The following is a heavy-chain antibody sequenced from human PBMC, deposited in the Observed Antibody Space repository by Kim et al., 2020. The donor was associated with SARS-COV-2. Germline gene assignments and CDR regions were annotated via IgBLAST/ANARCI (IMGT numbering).Heavy chain of an antibody. D-gene: IGHD6-13*01. CDR1: GGSISSYY. J-gene: IGHJ4*02. CDR2: IYNSVST. Sequence: SETLSLTCTVSGGSISSYYWSWIRQPPGKGLEWIGSIYNSVSTNYNPSLKSRVPISVDTSKNQFSLKLSSVTAADTAVYYCARAQEGYSSSWYIDYWGQGTLVTVSS. CDR3: ARAQEGYSSSWYIDY. V-gene: IGHV4-59*01.